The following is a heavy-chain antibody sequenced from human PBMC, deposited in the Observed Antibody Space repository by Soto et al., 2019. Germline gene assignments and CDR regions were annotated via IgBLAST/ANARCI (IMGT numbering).Heavy chain of an antibody. CDR3: ARDSPGYGDYVLFDS. D-gene: IGHD4-17*01. J-gene: IGHJ4*02. CDR1: GDSVSSNSVA. V-gene: IGHV6-1*01. CDR2: TYYRSKWYS. Sequence: PSPTLSLTCAISGDSVSSNSVAWNWIKQSPSRGLEWLGRTYYRSKWYSDYAVSVKSRITISPDTSKNQFSLQLNSVTPEDTAVYYCARDSPGYGDYVLFDSWGQGTLVTVSS.